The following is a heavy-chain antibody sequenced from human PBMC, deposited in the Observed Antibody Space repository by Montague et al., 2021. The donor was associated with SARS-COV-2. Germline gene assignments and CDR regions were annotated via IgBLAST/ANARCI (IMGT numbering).Heavy chain of an antibody. CDR1: GASISTGIYY. J-gene: IGHJ4*02. Sequence: TLSLTCTVSGASISTGIYYWSWIRQPAGKGLEWIGRIRTTGHTYYNSSLESRVFMSVDTSTNQFSLSLTSVTAADTAVYFCARFGSGTLEFDLWGQGTLGTVSS. CDR3: ARFGSGTLEFDL. V-gene: IGHV4-61*02. CDR2: IRTTGHT. D-gene: IGHD1-26*01.